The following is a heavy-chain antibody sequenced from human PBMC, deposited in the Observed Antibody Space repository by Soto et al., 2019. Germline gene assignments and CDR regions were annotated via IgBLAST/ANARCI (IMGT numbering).Heavy chain of an antibody. V-gene: IGHV1-69*13. D-gene: IGHD6-13*01. CDR2: IIPIFGTA. J-gene: IGHJ4*02. CDR3: ASLAAGNFDY. Sequence: SVKVSCKASGGTFSSYSISWVRQAPGQGLEWMGGIIPIFGTANYAQKFQGRVTITADESTSTAYMELSSLRSEDTAVYYCASLAAGNFDYWGQGTLVTVSS. CDR1: GGTFSSYS.